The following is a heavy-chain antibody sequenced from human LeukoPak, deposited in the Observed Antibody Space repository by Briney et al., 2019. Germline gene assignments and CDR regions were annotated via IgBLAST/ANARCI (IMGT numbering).Heavy chain of an antibody. CDR3: ARHDSSGWFNWFDP. CDR1: GFTFSSYG. J-gene: IGHJ5*02. CDR2: IRYDGSNK. D-gene: IGHD6-19*01. V-gene: IGHV3-30*02. Sequence: GGSLRLSCAASGFTFSSYGMHWVRQAPGKGLEWVAFIRYDGSNKYYADSVKGRFTISRDNANNLLHLQMDNLRAEDTAVYYCARHDSSGWFNWFDPWGQGTLVTVSS.